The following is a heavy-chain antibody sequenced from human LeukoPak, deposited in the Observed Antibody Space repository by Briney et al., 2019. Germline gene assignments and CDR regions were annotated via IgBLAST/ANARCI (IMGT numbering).Heavy chain of an antibody. CDR3: AELSITMIGGV. D-gene: IGHD3-10*02. J-gene: IGHJ6*01. V-gene: IGHV3-30*18. CDR2: ISYDGSTE. Sequence: GGSLRLSCAASGFTFSTYGMHWVRQAPGKGLDWVAVISYDGSTEYYADSVKGRFTISRDNSKNTLHLQMNSLRAEAKAVYYCAELSITMIGGVWGKGTTVTISS. CDR1: GFTFSTYG.